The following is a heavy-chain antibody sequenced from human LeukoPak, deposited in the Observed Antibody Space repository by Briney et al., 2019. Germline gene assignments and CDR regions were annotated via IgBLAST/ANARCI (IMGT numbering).Heavy chain of an antibody. D-gene: IGHD6-19*01. J-gene: IGHJ6*02. CDR2: ISSSGSAI. V-gene: IGHV3-11*04. Sequence: GGSLRLSCAASGFTLSDYYVTWIRQAPGKGLEWVSYISSSGSAIYYADSVKGRFTISRDNAKNSLYLQMNSLRAEDTAVYYCARELREGGSGWFYYYYGMDVWGQGTTVTVSS. CDR1: GFTLSDYY. CDR3: ARELREGGSGWFYYYYGMDV.